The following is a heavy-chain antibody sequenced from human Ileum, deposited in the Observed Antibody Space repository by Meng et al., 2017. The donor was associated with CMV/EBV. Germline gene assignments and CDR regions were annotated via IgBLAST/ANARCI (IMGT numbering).Heavy chain of an antibody. CDR1: GFTFSSYA. CDR2: ISYDGSNK. V-gene: IGHV3-30*04. J-gene: IGHJ5*02. D-gene: IGHD2-2*01. Sequence: GGSLRLSCAASGFTFSSYAMHWVRQAPGKGLEWVAVISYDGSNKYYADSVKGRFTISRDNSKNTLYLQMNSLRAEDTAVYYCARDIVVVPAAMGNSVDWFDPWGRGTLVTVSS. CDR3: ARDIVVVPAAMGNSVDWFDP.